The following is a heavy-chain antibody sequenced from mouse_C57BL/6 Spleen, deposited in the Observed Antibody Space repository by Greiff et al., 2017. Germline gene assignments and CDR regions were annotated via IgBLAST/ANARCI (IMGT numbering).Heavy chain of an antibody. Sequence: QVQLQQPGAELVRPGSSVKLSCKASGYTFTSYWMDWVKQRPGQGLEWIGNIYPSDSETHYNQKFKDKATLTVDKSSSTAYMQLSSLTSEDSAVXYCARHGSSYPYYAMDYWGQGTSVTVAS. D-gene: IGHD1-1*01. CDR1: GYTFTSYW. V-gene: IGHV1-61*01. CDR2: IYPSDSET. J-gene: IGHJ4*01. CDR3: ARHGSSYPYYAMDY.